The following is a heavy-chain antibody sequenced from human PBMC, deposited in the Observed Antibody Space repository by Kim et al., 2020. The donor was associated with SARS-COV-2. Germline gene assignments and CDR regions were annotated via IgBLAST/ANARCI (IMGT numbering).Heavy chain of an antibody. CDR2: IIPIFGTA. V-gene: IGHV1-69*13. J-gene: IGHJ3*02. Sequence: SVKVSCKASGGTFRSYDISWVRQAPGQGLEWMGGIIPIFGTANNAQKFQGRVTITADESTSTAYMELSSLRSEDTAVYYCARENSSSWSGDAFDIWGQGTMVTVSS. CDR1: GGTFRSYD. D-gene: IGHD6-13*01. CDR3: ARENSSSWSGDAFDI.